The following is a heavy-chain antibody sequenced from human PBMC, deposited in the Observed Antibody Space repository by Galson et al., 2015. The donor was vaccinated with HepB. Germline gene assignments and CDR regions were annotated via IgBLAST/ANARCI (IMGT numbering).Heavy chain of an antibody. CDR3: ARDASEWSRDY. J-gene: IGHJ4*02. CDR1: GFTFRTSG. D-gene: IGHD3-3*01. V-gene: IGHV3-21*01. CDR2: IGYRETYK. Sequence: SLRLSCAASGFTFRTSGITWVRQAPGKGLEWVAVIGYRETYKHYADSVKGRFAISRDNAKNSVYLQMNSLRVEDTAVYYCARDASEWSRDYWGQGTLVAVAS.